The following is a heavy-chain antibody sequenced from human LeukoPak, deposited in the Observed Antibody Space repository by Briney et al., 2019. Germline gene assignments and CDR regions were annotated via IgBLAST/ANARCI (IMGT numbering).Heavy chain of an antibody. V-gene: IGHV3-23*01. Sequence: GGSLRLSCAASGFTFSGYAMSWVRQAPGKGLEWVSAISSSGGGTYYADSVKGRFTISRDNSKNTLYLQMNSLRAEDTAVYSCAKASLRYFDWFSDYWGQGTLVTVSS. J-gene: IGHJ4*02. CDR3: AKASLRYFDWFSDY. CDR2: ISSSGGGT. CDR1: GFTFSGYA. D-gene: IGHD3-9*01.